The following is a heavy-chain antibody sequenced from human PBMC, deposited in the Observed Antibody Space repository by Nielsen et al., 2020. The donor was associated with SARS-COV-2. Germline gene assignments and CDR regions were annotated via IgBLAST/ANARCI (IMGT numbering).Heavy chain of an antibody. D-gene: IGHD6-13*01. CDR3: LYSSSWYNYMDV. J-gene: IGHJ6*03. CDR1: GYTFTSYD. CDR2: MNPNSGGT. Sequence: ASVKVSCKASGYTFTSYDINWVRQATGQGLEWMGWMNPNSGGTNYAQKFQGRVTMTRDTSISTAYMELSRLRSDDTAVYYCLYSSSWYNYMDVWGKGTTVTVSS. V-gene: IGHV1-2*02.